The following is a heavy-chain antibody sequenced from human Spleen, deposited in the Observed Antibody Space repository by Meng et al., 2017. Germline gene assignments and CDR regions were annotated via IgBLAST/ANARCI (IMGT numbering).Heavy chain of an antibody. CDR3: ARAGARDSNGPFDY. CDR2: IIPIFGTA. Sequence: SVKVSCKASGGTFSSYVINWVRQAPGQGLEWMGGIIPIFGTAKYAQKFQGRVTISTDESTSTIYMGLSSLRSEDTALYYCARAGARDSNGPFDYWGQGTLVTVSS. V-gene: IGHV1-69*05. J-gene: IGHJ4*02. D-gene: IGHD3-22*01. CDR1: GGTFSSYV.